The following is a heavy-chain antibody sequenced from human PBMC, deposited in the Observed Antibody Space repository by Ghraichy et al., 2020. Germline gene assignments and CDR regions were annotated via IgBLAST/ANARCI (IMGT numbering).Heavy chain of an antibody. CDR3: ARHHERFLHYFDY. Sequence: SETLSLTCTVSGGSISSSSYYWGWIRQPPGKGLEWIGSIYYSGSTYYNPSLKSRVTISVDTSKNQFSLKLSSVTAADTAVYYCARHHERFLHYFDYWGQGTLVTVSS. J-gene: IGHJ4*02. V-gene: IGHV4-39*01. D-gene: IGHD3-3*01. CDR1: GGSISSSSYY. CDR2: IYYSGST.